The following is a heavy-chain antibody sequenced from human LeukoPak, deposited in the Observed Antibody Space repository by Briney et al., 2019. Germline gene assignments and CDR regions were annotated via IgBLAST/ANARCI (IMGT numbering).Heavy chain of an antibody. V-gene: IGHV1-18*01. Sequence: ASVKVSCKASGYTFTSYGISWVRQAPGQGLEWMGWISAYNGNTYYAQKLQGRVTMTTDTSTSTAYMELRSLRSDDTAVYYCARTRAEVGATNNYYYYYMDVWGKGTTVTISS. J-gene: IGHJ6*03. CDR2: ISAYNGNT. CDR3: ARTRAEVGATNNYYYYYMDV. CDR1: GYTFTSYG. D-gene: IGHD1-26*01.